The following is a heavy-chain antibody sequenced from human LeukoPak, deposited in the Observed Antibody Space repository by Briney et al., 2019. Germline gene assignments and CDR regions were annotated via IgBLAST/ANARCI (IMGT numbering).Heavy chain of an antibody. CDR2: IYYSGST. D-gene: IGHD3-10*01. Sequence: SETLSLTCTVSGGSISSYYWSWIRQPPGKGLEWIGYIYYSGSTNYNPSLKSRVTISVDTSKNQFSLKLSSVTAADTAVYYCARTRTYYGSGSYSVYWGQGTLVTVSS. CDR1: GGSISSYY. V-gene: IGHV4-59*01. CDR3: ARTRTYYGSGSYSVY. J-gene: IGHJ4*02.